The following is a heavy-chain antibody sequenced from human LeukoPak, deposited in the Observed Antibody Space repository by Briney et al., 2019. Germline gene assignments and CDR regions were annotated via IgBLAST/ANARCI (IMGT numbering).Heavy chain of an antibody. CDR1: GCTFSSNW. CDR3: VRDLGGRSGH. CDR2: INEDGSTT. V-gene: IGHV3-74*01. J-gene: IGHJ4*02. D-gene: IGHD1-26*01. Sequence: GGSLRLSCAASGCTFSSNWMHWVRQAPGKGLVWVSRINEDGSTTNYADSVKGRSTIFRDNAKNTLYLQMNSLRAEDTAVYYCVRDLGGRSGHWGQGTLVTVSS.